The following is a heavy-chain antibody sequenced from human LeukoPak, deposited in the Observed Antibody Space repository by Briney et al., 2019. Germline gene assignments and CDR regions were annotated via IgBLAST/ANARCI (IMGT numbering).Heavy chain of an antibody. CDR1: GFSFSTYS. J-gene: IGHJ4*02. CDR3: ATDRGWRTSGYYLYYFEY. V-gene: IGHV3-7*01. Sequence: GGFLRLSCAASGFSFSTYSFSWVRQAPGKGLEWVASIKHDGSEKYYVDSVRGRFTISRDNTMNSLYLQMSSLRAEDTAVYYCATDRGWRTSGYYLYYFEYWGQGTLVTFSS. D-gene: IGHD3-3*01. CDR2: IKHDGSEK.